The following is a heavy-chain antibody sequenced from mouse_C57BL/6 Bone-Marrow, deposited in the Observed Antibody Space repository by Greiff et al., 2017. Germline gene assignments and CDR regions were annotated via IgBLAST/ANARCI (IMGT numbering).Heavy chain of an antibody. J-gene: IGHJ2*01. CDR1: GYTFTSYG. Sequence: VQLQQSGAELARPGASVKLSCKASGYTFTSYGISWVKQRTGQGLEWIGEIYPRSGNPYYNEKFKGKATLTADKSSSTAYMVLRSLTSEDSAVDCCAREYYYGRGVDYWGQGTTLTVSS. CDR2: IYPRSGNP. D-gene: IGHD1-1*01. CDR3: AREYYYGRGVDY. V-gene: IGHV1-81*01.